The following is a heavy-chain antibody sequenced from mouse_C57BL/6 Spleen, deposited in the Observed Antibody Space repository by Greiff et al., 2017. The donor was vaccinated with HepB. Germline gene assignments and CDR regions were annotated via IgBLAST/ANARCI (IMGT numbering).Heavy chain of an antibody. Sequence: QVQLQQPGAELVRPGTSVKLSCKASGYTFTSYWMHWVKQRPGQGLEWIGVIDPSDSYTNYNQKFKGKATLTVDTSSSTAYMQLSSLTSEDSAVYYCARSGVSEGFAYWGQGTLVTVSA. V-gene: IGHV1-59*01. D-gene: IGHD2-10*02. J-gene: IGHJ3*01. CDR2: IDPSDSYT. CDR3: ARSGVSEGFAY. CDR1: GYTFTSYW.